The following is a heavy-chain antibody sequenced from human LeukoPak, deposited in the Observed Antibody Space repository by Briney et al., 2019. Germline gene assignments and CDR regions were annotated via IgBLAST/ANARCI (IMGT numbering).Heavy chain of an antibody. D-gene: IGHD5-18*01. Sequence: PGGSLRLSCAASGFTFSSYAMHWVRQAPGKGLEWVAVISYDGSNKYYADSVKGRFTISRDNAKNSLYLQMNSLRAEDTAVYYCVTGSVDTAMVPRADLDYWGQGTLVTVSS. J-gene: IGHJ4*02. CDR2: ISYDGSNK. CDR1: GFTFSSYA. CDR3: VTGSVDTAMVPRADLDY. V-gene: IGHV3-30-3*01.